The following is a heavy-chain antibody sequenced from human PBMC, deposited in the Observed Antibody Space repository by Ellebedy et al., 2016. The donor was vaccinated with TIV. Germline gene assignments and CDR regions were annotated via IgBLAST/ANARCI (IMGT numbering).Heavy chain of an antibody. CDR1: GFTFSDYY. V-gene: IGHV3-11*04. CDR3: ARRYISSWYFDL. CDR2: ISSSGSTI. J-gene: IGHJ2*01. D-gene: IGHD6-13*01. Sequence: GESLKISCAASGFTFSDYYMSWIRQAPGKGLEWVSYISSSGSTIYYADSVKDRFTISRDNSKNMLYLQMNSLRADDTAVYYCARRYISSWYFDLWGRGTLVTVSS.